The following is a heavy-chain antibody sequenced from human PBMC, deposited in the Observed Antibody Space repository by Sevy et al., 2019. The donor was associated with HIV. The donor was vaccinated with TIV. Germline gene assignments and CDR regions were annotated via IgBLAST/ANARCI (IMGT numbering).Heavy chain of an antibody. CDR1: GFTFSPYS. J-gene: IGHJ6*02. CDR3: VREVAALPGYYYGMDV. CDR2: ISGSNSNI. D-gene: IGHD6-6*01. V-gene: IGHV3-48*01. Sequence: GGSLRLSCAVSGFTFSPYSMIWVRQAPGKGLEWVSYISGSNSNIYYVDSVKGRFTISRDNAKNSLYLQMNSLRAENTAVYYCVREVAALPGYYYGMDVWGQGTTVPVSS.